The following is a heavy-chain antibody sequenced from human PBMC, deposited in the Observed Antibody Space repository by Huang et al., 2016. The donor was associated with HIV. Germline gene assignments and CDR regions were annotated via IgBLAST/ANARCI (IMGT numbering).Heavy chain of an antibody. CDR2: FEPEIGET. V-gene: IGHV1-24*01. CDR1: EYTLTELS. J-gene: IGHJ4*02. Sequence: QVQLVQSRAEVKKPGASVKVSCKVSEYTLTELSIHLVRQPPGKGLEWVGLFEPEIGETIYSQKFQGRVTMTEDTSTETACMELSGLRPEDTAVYYCATGFDVFFDFWGQGTLVTVSS. D-gene: IGHD3-9*01. CDR3: ATGFDVFFDF.